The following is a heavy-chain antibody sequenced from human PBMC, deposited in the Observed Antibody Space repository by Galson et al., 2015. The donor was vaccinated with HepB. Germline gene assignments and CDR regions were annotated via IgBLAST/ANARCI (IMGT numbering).Heavy chain of an antibody. CDR3: ARGRCSSTSCYSPYYYYYMDV. CDR2: IIPILGIA. D-gene: IGHD2-2*01. J-gene: IGHJ6*03. CDR1: GGTFSSYA. V-gene: IGHV1-69*04. Sequence: SVKVSCKASGGTFSSYAISWVRQAPGQGLEWMGRIIPILGIANYAQKFQGRVTITADKSTSTAYMELSSLRSEDTAVYYCARGRCSSTSCYSPYYYYYMDVWGKGTTVTVSS.